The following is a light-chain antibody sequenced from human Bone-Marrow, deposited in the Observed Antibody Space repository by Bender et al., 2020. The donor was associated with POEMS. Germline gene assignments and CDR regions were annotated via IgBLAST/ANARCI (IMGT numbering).Light chain of an antibody. CDR2: EVS. Sequence: QSALTQPASVSGSPGQSITISCTGTSRDIGTYDYVSWYQQHPGKAPKLMIYEVSKRPSGVSSRFSGSKSGNTASLTISGLQTEDEADYYCCSYAGSRTWVLFGGGTKLTVL. CDR3: CSYAGSRTWVL. V-gene: IGLV2-23*02. CDR1: SRDIGTYDY. J-gene: IGLJ2*01.